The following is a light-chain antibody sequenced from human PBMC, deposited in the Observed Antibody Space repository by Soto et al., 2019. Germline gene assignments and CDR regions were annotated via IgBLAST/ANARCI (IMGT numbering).Light chain of an antibody. CDR1: QSINAW. Sequence: DIQMTQSPSTLSASVGDRVTITCRASQSINAWVAWYQQKPGKAPKLLIYDVSTLYSGVTSRFSGSASGTEFTLTISSLDSDVFATYYCQQYHLYSTFGQGTRLDI. CDR2: DVS. CDR3: QQYHLYST. V-gene: IGKV1-5*01. J-gene: IGKJ1*01.